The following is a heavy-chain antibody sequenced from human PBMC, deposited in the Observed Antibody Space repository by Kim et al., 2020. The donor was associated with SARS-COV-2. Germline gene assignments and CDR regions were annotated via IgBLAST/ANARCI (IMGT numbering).Heavy chain of an antibody. CDR2: IIPIFGTA. CDR1: GGTFSSYA. CDR3: ARGGGIAAAGTVRDFDL. V-gene: IGHV1-69*13. J-gene: IGHJ2*01. Sequence: SVKVSCKASGGTFSSYAISWVRQAPGQGLEWMGGIIPIFGTANYAQKFQGRVTITADESTSTAYMELSSLRSEDTAVYYCARGGGIAAAGTVRDFDLWGRGTLVTVSS. D-gene: IGHD6-13*01.